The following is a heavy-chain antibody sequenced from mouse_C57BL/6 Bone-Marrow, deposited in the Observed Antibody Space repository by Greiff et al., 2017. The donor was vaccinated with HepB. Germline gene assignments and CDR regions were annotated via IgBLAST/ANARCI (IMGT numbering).Heavy chain of an antibody. V-gene: IGHV1-81*01. CDR2: IYPRSGNT. CDR3: ASPIYYDYDVPYYYAMDY. CDR1: GYTFTSYG. Sequence: QVQLQQSGAELARPGASVKLSCKASGYTFTSYGISWVKQRTGQGLEWIGEIYPRSGNTYYNEKFKGKATLTADKSSSTAYMELRSLTSEDSAVYFCASPIYYDYDVPYYYAMDYWGQGTSVTVSS. J-gene: IGHJ4*01. D-gene: IGHD2-4*01.